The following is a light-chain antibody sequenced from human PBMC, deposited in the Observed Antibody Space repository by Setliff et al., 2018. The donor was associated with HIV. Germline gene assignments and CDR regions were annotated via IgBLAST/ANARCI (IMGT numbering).Light chain of an antibody. CDR3: CSHAGSGTYS. V-gene: IGLV2-23*02. CDR2: EVT. J-gene: IGLJ1*01. CDR1: SSDIGSYDL. Sequence: QSALAQPASVSGSPGQSITISCTGTSSDIGSYDLVSWFQQHPGKAPKAIIYEVTKRPSGVSNRFSGSKSGNTASLTISGLQAEDEADYFCCSHAGSGTYSFATGTKVTV.